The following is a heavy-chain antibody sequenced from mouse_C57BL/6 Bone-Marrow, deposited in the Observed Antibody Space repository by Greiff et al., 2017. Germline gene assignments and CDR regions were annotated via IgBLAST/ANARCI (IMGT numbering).Heavy chain of an antibody. CDR1: GYTFTSYW. CDR3: AREGVDYWAMDV. J-gene: IGHJ4*01. V-gene: IGHV1-69*01. CDR2: IDPADSYT. Sequence: QVQLQQPGAELVMPGASVKLSCKASGYTFTSYWMHWVKQRPGQGLEWIGEIDPADSYTNYNQKFKGKATLTADKSSSTAYMQLSSLTSEDSAVYYCAREGVDYWAMDVWGKGTSVTVSS.